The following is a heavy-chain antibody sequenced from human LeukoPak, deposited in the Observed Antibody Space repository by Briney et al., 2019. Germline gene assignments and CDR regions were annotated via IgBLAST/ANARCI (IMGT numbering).Heavy chain of an antibody. Sequence: GGALRLSCAASGFTFSNSWRSGVRQAPGKGLEGVGRRKSKTDGGTTDYGAPVKGRFTISRDDSKNTVYLQMNSLKTEDTAVYYCTPDLSAWDWTPLAPNWFDPWGQGTLVTVSS. CDR1: GFTFSNSW. CDR3: TPDLSAWDWTPLAPNWFDP. J-gene: IGHJ5*02. D-gene: IGHD3/OR15-3a*01. CDR2: RKSKTDGGTT. V-gene: IGHV3-15*01.